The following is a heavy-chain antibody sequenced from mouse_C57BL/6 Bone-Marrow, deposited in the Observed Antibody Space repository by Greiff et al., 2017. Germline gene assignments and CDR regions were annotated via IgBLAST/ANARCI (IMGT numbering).Heavy chain of an antibody. Sequence: EVMLVESGGGLVKPGGSLKLSCAASGFTFSSYAMSWVRQTPEKRLEWVATISDGGSYTYYPDNVKGRFTISRDNAKNNLYLQMSHLKSEDTAMYYGARDRELGRRYFDVWGTGTTVTVSS. V-gene: IGHV5-4*01. CDR1: GFTFSSYA. CDR3: ARDRELGRRYFDV. D-gene: IGHD4-1*01. J-gene: IGHJ1*03. CDR2: ISDGGSYT.